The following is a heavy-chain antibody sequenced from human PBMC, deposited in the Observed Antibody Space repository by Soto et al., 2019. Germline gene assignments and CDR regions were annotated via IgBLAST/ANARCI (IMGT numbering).Heavy chain of an antibody. D-gene: IGHD6-13*01. CDR1: GGTFRSYS. Sequence: SVKVSCTASGGTFRSYSISWVRQSPEQGLEWMGVIIPIFRTANYAQKFQGRLTMTGNTSTSTVYMELSSLTSKDTAFYNCLSITVYGSSWYGFPPDLSHGMDIWGQGTTDTVSS. CDR3: LSITVYGSSWYGFPPDLSHGMDI. J-gene: IGHJ6*02. V-gene: IGHV1-69*06. CDR2: IIPIFRTA.